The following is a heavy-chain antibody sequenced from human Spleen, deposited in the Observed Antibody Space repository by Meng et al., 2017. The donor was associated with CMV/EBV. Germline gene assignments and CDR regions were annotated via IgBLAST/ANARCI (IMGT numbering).Heavy chain of an antibody. Sequence: GGPLRLSCVASEFTFSTYAMTWVRQAPGKGLEWVSVISGSGDSPYYADSVKGRFTISRDNSKNTLFLQMNSLRAEDTAVYYCARHRYGGPISWPYFDYWGQGTLVTVSS. CDR1: EFTFSTYA. J-gene: IGHJ4*02. CDR2: ISGSGDSP. V-gene: IGHV3-23*01. D-gene: IGHD4-23*01. CDR3: ARHRYGGPISWPYFDY.